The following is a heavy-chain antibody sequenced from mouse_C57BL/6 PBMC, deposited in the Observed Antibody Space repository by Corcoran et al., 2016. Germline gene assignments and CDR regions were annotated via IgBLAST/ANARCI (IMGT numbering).Heavy chain of an antibody. J-gene: IGHJ2*01. Sequence: EVQLQQSGPELVKPGASVKIPCKASGYTFTDYNMDWVKQSHGKSLEWIGDINPNNGGTSYNQKFKGKATLTVDKSSSTAYMELRSLTSEDSAVYYCARENYFDYWGQGTTLTVSS. V-gene: IGHV1-18*01. CDR1: GYTFTDYN. CDR3: ARENYFDY. CDR2: INPNNGGT.